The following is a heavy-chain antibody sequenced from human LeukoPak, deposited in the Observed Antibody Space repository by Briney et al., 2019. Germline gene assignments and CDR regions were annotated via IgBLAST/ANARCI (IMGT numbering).Heavy chain of an antibody. D-gene: IGHD5-12*01. J-gene: IGHJ4*02. V-gene: IGHV3-48*02. CDR3: ARDSGYDWGGYFDY. CDR1: GFTFSSYS. CDR2: ISSSSSTI. Sequence: GGSQRLSCAASGFTFSSYSMNWVRQAPGKGLEWVSYISSSSSTIYYADSVKGRFTISRDNAKNSLYLQMNSLRDEDTAVYYCARDSGYDWGGYFDYWGQGTLVTVSS.